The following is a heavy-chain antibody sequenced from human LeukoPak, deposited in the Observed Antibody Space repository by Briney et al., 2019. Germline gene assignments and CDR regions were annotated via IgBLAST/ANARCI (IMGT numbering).Heavy chain of an antibody. Sequence: PSETLPLTCAVSGYSISSGYYWGWIRQPPGKGLEWIGSIYYSGSTYYNPSLKSRVTISVDTSKNQFSLKLSSVTAADTAVYYCASSIPKLAAAGTGLFDYWGQGTLVTVSS. CDR1: GYSISSGYY. V-gene: IGHV4-38-2*01. CDR3: ASSIPKLAAAGTGLFDY. CDR2: IYYSGST. D-gene: IGHD6-13*01. J-gene: IGHJ4*02.